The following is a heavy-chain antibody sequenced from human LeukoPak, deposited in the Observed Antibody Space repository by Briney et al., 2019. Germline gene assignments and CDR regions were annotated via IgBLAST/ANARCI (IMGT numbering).Heavy chain of an antibody. Sequence: ASVKVSCKASGYTFTSYGISWVRQAPGQGLEWMGWISAYNGNTNYAQNLQGRVTMTTDTSTSTDYMELSSLRYEDTAVYYCARDVSSTSSWWFDPWGQGTLVIVSS. CDR1: GYTFTSYG. D-gene: IGHD2-2*01. CDR2: ISAYNGNT. CDR3: ARDVSSTSSWWFDP. V-gene: IGHV1-18*01. J-gene: IGHJ5*02.